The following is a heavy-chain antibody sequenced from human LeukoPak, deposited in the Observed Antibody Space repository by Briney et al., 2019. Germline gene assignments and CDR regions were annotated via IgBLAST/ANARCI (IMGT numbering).Heavy chain of an antibody. CDR2: IYYSGST. Sequence: SETLSLTCTVSGGSISSYYWSWVRQPPGKGLEWIGYIYYSGSTNYNPSLKSRVTISVDTSKNQFSLKLSPVTAADTAVYYCARVQYCSSTSCYALDYWGQGTLVTVSS. J-gene: IGHJ4*02. V-gene: IGHV4-59*01. CDR1: GGSISSYY. CDR3: ARVQYCSSTSCYALDY. D-gene: IGHD2-2*01.